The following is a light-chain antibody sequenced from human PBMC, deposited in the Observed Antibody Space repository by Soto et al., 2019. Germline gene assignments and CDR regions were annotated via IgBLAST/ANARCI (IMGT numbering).Light chain of an antibody. V-gene: IGKV3-15*01. CDR3: QQYNNWPPWT. CDR1: QSVSSN. Sequence: EIVMTQSPATLSVSRVERATLSCMANQSVSSNLAWYQQKPGQAPRLLIYGASTRATGIPARFSGSGSGTEFTLTISSLQSEDFAVYYCQQYNNWPPWTFGQGTKVDIK. CDR2: GAS. J-gene: IGKJ1*01.